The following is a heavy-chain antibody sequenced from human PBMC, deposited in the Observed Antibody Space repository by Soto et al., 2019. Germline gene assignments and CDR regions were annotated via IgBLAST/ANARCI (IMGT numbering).Heavy chain of an antibody. V-gene: IGHV1-18*01. J-gene: IGHJ4*02. CDR3: AIILEYSSSEGDQNYFDY. Sequence: ASVKVSCKASGYTFTSYGISWVRQAPGQGLEWMGWISAYNGNTNYAQKLQGRVTMTTDTSTSTAYMELRSLRSDDTAVYYCAIILEYSSSEGDQNYFDYWGQGTLVTVSS. D-gene: IGHD6-6*01. CDR1: GYTFTSYG. CDR2: ISAYNGNT.